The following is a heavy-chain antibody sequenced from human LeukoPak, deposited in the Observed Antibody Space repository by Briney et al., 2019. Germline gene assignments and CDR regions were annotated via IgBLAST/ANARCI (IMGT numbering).Heavy chain of an antibody. CDR2: IYTSGST. V-gene: IGHV4-4*07. CDR1: GGSISSYY. Sequence: KPSETLSLTCTVSGGSISSYYWSWIRQPAGKGLEWIGRIYTSGSTNYNPSLKSRVTMSVDTSKNQFSLKLTSVTAADTAVYYCARDYPRGMVRGVMKAFDIWGQGTMVTVSS. CDR3: ARDYPRGMVRGVMKAFDI. J-gene: IGHJ3*02. D-gene: IGHD3-10*01.